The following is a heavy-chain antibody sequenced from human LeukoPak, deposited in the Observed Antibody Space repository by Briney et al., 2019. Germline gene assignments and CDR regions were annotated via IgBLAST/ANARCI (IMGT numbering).Heavy chain of an antibody. CDR3: AREGIAKYSGRGYYFDY. J-gene: IGHJ4*02. V-gene: IGHV3-21*01. CDR1: GFTFSSYW. D-gene: IGHD6-13*01. Sequence: GGSLRLSCAASGFTFSSYWMSWVRQAPGKGLEWVAAISSSSRDIFYADSVKGRFSISRDNTQNSLSLQMNSLRAEDTAVYYCAREGIAKYSGRGYYFDYWGQGTLVTVSS. CDR2: ISSSSRDI.